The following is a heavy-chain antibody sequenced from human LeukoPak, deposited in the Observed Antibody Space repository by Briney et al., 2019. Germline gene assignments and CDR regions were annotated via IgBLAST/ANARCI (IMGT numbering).Heavy chain of an antibody. CDR2: ISYDGSNK. CDR1: GFTFSSYA. D-gene: IGHD3-10*01. V-gene: IGHV3-30-3*01. CDR3: ARVGHSGGYYYYGMDV. Sequence: GGSLRLSCAVSGFTFSSYAIHWVRQAPGKGLEWVAVISYDGSNKYYADSVKGRFTISRDNSKNTLYLQMNSLRAEDTAVYYCARVGHSGGYYYYGMDVWGQGTTVTVSS. J-gene: IGHJ6*02.